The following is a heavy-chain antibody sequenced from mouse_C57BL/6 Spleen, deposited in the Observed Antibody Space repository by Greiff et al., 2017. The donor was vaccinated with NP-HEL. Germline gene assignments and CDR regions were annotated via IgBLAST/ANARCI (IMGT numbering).Heavy chain of an antibody. Sequence: VQLQQSGPELVKPGASVKISCKASGYAFSSSWMNWVKQRPGKGLEWIGRIYPGDGDTNYNGKFKGKATRTADKSSSTAYMQLSSLTSEDSAVYFCASDYYGSVAYWGQGTLVTVSA. CDR3: ASDYYGSVAY. CDR2: IYPGDGDT. D-gene: IGHD1-1*01. J-gene: IGHJ3*01. V-gene: IGHV1-82*01. CDR1: GYAFSSSW.